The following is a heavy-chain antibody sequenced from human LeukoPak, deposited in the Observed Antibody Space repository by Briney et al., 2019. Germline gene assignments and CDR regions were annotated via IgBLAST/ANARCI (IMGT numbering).Heavy chain of an antibody. CDR1: GGSISSYY. CDR2: IYYSGST. CDR3: ARGAPIAAAGTQFDP. Sequence: SETLSLTCTVSGGSISSYYWSWIRQPPGKGLEWIGYIYYSGSTNYNPSLKSRVTISVDTSKNQFSLKLSSVTAADTAVYYCARGAPIAAAGTQFDPWGQGTLVTVSS. J-gene: IGHJ5*02. V-gene: IGHV4-59*12. D-gene: IGHD6-13*01.